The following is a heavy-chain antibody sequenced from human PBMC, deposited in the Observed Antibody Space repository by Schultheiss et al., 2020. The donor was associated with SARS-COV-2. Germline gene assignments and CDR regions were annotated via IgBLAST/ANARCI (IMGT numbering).Heavy chain of an antibody. CDR2: IYTSGST. CDR1: GGSISSYY. D-gene: IGHD1-7*01. Sequence: SETLSLTCTVSGGSISSYYWSWIRQPAGKGLEWIGRIYTSGSTNYNPSLKSRVTMSVDTSKNQFSLKLSSVTAADTAVYYCARVQGPLTGTTFHFDYWGQGTLVTVSS. V-gene: IGHV4-4*07. J-gene: IGHJ4*02. CDR3: ARVQGPLTGTTFHFDY.